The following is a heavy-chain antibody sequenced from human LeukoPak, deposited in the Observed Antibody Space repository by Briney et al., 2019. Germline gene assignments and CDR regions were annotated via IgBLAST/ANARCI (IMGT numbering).Heavy chain of an antibody. CDR3: ARDRDPGFDP. J-gene: IGHJ5*02. CDR2: IKEDGSET. V-gene: IGHV3-7*01. Sequence: GGSLRLSCVTSGFTFSNYWMTWVRQAPGKGLEWVANIKEDGSETYYVDSVKGRFTISRDNAKNSLYLQMNSLRAEDTAVYYCARDRDPGFDPWGQGTLVTVSS. CDR1: GFTFSNYW.